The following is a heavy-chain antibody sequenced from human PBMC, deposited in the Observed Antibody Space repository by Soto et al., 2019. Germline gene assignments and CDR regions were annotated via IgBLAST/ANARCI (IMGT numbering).Heavy chain of an antibody. V-gene: IGHV1-2*04. J-gene: IGHJ5*02. D-gene: IGHD6-13*01. Sequence: ASVKVSCKASGYTFTGYYMHWVRQAPGQGLEWMGWINPNSGGTNYAQKFQGWVTTTRDTSISTAYMELSRLRSDDTAVYYCARGGTYSSSWYFSSLNWFDPWGQGTLVTVSS. CDR3: ARGGTYSSSWYFSSLNWFDP. CDR1: GYTFTGYY. CDR2: INPNSGGT.